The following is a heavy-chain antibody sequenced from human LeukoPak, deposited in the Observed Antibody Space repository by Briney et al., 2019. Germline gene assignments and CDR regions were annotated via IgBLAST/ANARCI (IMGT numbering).Heavy chain of an antibody. CDR3: ASTIAAASNYFDY. CDR1: GYTFTGYY. Sequence: ASVKVSFTASGYTFTGYYMHWVRQAPGQGLEWMGWINPNSGGTNYAQKFQGRVTMTRDTSISTAYMELSRLRSDDTAVYYCASTIAAASNYFDYWGQGTLVTVSS. D-gene: IGHD6-13*01. CDR2: INPNSGGT. J-gene: IGHJ4*02. V-gene: IGHV1-2*02.